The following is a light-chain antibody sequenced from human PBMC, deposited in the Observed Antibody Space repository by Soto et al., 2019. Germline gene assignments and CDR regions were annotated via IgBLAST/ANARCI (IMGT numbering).Light chain of an antibody. Sequence: EIVLTQSPATLSLSPGERASLSCRASQSVSSYLAWYQQKPGQATRLLNYNASNRAPGIPARFSGSGSGTDFTLPIRGLEPEDFAGSYCQQRGSWPPLTFGGGTKVEIK. J-gene: IGKJ4*01. CDR2: NAS. CDR1: QSVSSY. V-gene: IGKV3-11*01. CDR3: QQRGSWPPLT.